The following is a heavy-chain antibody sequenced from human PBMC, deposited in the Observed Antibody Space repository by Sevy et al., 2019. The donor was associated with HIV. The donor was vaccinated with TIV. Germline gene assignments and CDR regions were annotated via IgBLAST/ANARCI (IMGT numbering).Heavy chain of an antibody. CDR1: GGSISSGDYY. CDR2: IYYSGST. D-gene: IGHD3-10*01. Sequence: SETLSLTCTVSGGSISSGDYYWSWIRQPPGKGLEWIGYIYYSGSTYYNPSLKSRVTISVDTSKNQFSPKLSSVTAADTAVYYCAREGYYGSGSYSSVLDYWGQGILVTVSS. J-gene: IGHJ4*02. V-gene: IGHV4-30-4*01. CDR3: AREGYYGSGSYSSVLDY.